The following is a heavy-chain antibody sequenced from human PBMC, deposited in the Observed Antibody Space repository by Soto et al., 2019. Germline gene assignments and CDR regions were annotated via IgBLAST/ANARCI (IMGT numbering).Heavy chain of an antibody. V-gene: IGHV1-46*02. Sequence: QVQLVQSGAEVTKPGASVKVSCKASGNTFNNYYIHWLRQAPGQGLEWIGVINPSGLSTSYAQKFQGRVTMTRDTSTTTVYMELSSLRSDDTALYFCVSDSNDSQRQHVFDIWGQGTLVTVSS. D-gene: IGHD2-8*01. J-gene: IGHJ3*02. CDR2: INPSGLST. CDR3: VSDSNDSQRQHVFDI. CDR1: GNTFNNYY.